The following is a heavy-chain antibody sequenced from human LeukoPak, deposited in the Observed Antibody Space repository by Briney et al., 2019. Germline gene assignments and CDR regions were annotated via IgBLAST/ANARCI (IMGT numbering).Heavy chain of an antibody. CDR2: ISSGSSYI. D-gene: IGHD1-26*01. Sequence: GGSLRLSCAASGFTFSSYNMNWVRQSPGKGLEWVSCISSGSSYIYYADSVKGRFTISRDNAKNSLYLQMNSLRAEDTAVYYCARLVGATDSPSDCWGQGSLVTVSS. CDR1: GFTFSSYN. V-gene: IGHV3-21*01. CDR3: ARLVGATDSPSDC. J-gene: IGHJ4*02.